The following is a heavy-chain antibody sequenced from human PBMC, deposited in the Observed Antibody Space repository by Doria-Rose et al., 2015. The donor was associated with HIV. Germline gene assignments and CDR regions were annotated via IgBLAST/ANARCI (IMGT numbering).Heavy chain of an antibody. Sequence: VTLKESGPVLVKPTETLTLTCTVSGVSLSSPGMGVSWIRQPPGKALEWLANIFSYDERSYKTSLKSRLTISRGTSRSQVVLTMTDRDPVDTATYYCARIKSSRWYHKYYFDFWGQGTLVIVSA. CDR1: GVSLSSPGMG. V-gene: IGHV2-26*01. D-gene: IGHD6-13*01. J-gene: IGHJ4*02. CDR3: ARIKSSRWYHKYYFDF. CDR2: IFSYDER.